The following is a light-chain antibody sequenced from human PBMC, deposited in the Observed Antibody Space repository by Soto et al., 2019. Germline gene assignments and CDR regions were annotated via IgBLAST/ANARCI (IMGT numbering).Light chain of an antibody. Sequence: QSALTQPPSVSAAPGQKVTISCSGSSSNLGITSVSWYQQLPEAAPKLLIYENDKRPSGIPDRFSGSKSGTSATLGITGLQTGDEADYYCGTWDSSLSADVFGTGTKLTVL. CDR1: SSNLGITS. J-gene: IGLJ1*01. CDR2: END. CDR3: GTWDSSLSADV. V-gene: IGLV1-51*02.